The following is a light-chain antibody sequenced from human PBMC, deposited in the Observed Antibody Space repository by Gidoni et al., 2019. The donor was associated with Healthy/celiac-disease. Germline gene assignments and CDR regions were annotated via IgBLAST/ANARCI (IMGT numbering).Light chain of an antibody. CDR1: QSLLHSNGYNY. J-gene: IGKJ1*01. CDR2: LGS. Sequence: DIVMTQSPLSLPVTPGEPASISCRSSQSLLHSNGYNYLDWNLQKPGQSPQLLIYLGSNRASGVPDRFSGSGSGTDFTLKISRVEAEDVGVYYCMQALQTPLFGQGTKVEIK. CDR3: MQALQTPL. V-gene: IGKV2-28*01.